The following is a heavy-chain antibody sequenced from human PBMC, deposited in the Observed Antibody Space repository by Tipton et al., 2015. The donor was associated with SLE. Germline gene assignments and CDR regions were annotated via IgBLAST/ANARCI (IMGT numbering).Heavy chain of an antibody. Sequence: SLRLSCAASGFTFDDYAMHWVRQAPGKGLEWVSGISWNSGSIGYADSVKGRFTISRDNAKNSLYLQMNSLRAEDTAVYYCARAGIAAREDWFDPWGQGTLVTVSS. CDR1: GFTFDDYA. V-gene: IGHV3-9*01. D-gene: IGHD6-6*01. J-gene: IGHJ5*02. CDR3: ARAGIAAREDWFDP. CDR2: ISWNSGSI.